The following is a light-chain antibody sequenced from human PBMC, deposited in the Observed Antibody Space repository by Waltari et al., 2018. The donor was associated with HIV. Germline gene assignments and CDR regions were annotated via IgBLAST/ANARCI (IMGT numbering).Light chain of an antibody. CDR1: SSDVGGYNF. CDR2: DVN. J-gene: IGLJ3*02. V-gene: IGLV2-23*02. CDR3: CSYAGSSSWV. Sequence: QSALTQPASVSGSPGQSIAISCTGTSSDVGGYNFVSWYQHHPGKAPKLLIYDVNKRPSGVSDRFSGSKSGNTASLTISGLQAEDEARYFCCSYAGSSSWVFGGETKLTV.